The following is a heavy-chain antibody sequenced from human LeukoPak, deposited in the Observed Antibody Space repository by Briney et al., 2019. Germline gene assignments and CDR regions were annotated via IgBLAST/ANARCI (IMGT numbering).Heavy chain of an antibody. CDR2: IRYDGSNK. V-gene: IGHV3-30*02. J-gene: IGHJ4*02. D-gene: IGHD3-16*02. CDR3: AKGVRSVWGSYRTQYYFDY. Sequence: QPGGSLRLSCAASGFTFSSYGMHWVRQAPGKGLEWVAFIRYDGSNKYYADSVKGRFTISRDNSKNTLYQQMNSLRAEDTAVYYCAKGVRSVWGSYRTQYYFDYWGQGTLVTVSS. CDR1: GFTFSSYG.